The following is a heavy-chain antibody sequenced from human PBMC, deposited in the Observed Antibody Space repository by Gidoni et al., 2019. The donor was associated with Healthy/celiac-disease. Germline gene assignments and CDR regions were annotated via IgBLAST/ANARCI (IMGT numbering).Heavy chain of an antibody. Sequence: EVQLLESGGGLVQPGGSLRLSCAASGFTFSSYAMRGVRQAPGKGLEWVSAISGSGGSTYYADSVKGRFTISRDNSKNTLYLQMNSLRAEDTAVYYCAKGPHLSDKRVGATTDGSYWGQGTLVTVSS. V-gene: IGHV3-23*01. CDR1: GFTFSSYA. J-gene: IGHJ4*02. D-gene: IGHD1-26*01. CDR3: AKGPHLSDKRVGATTDGSY. CDR2: ISGSGGST.